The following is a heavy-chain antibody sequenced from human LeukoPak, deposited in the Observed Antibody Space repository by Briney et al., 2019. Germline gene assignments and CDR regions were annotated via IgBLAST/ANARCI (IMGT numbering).Heavy chain of an antibody. CDR3: ARPESSGYQHRYFDL. CDR2: MNHRGST. Sequence: SETLSLTCVVYGGSFSGYYWSWIRQPPGKGLEWIGEMNHRGSTNYNPSLKSRVTISLDTSKNQFSLKLNSVTVADMAVYYCARPESSGYQHRYFDLWGRGTLVTVSS. D-gene: IGHD3-22*01. CDR1: GGSFSGYY. V-gene: IGHV4-34*01. J-gene: IGHJ2*01.